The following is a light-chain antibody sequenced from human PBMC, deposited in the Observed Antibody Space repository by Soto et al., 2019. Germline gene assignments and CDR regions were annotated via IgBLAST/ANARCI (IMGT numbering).Light chain of an antibody. V-gene: IGKV3-11*01. CDR2: DAS. CDR1: QSVASSY. J-gene: IGKJ1*01. Sequence: NVLTPSPGTLSLSPGERATLSCRASQSVASSYLAWYQQKPGQAPRLLIYDASNRATGIPARFSGSGSGTDFTLTISSLEPEDFAVYYCQQRSNWPKWTFGQGTKVDIK. CDR3: QQRSNWPKWT.